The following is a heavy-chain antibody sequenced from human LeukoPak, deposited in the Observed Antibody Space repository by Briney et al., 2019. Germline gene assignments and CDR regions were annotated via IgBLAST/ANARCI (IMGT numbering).Heavy chain of an antibody. V-gene: IGHV3-20*04. CDR3: AREYFETPNQLDY. D-gene: IGHD3-9*01. CDR2: INWNGGST. Sequence: GGSLRLSCEASGFTFDDYGMSWVRQGPGKGLEWVSGINWNGGSTGYSDSVKGRFTISRDNAKNSLYLQMNSLRAEDTALYYCAREYFETPNQLDYWGQGALVTVSS. J-gene: IGHJ4*02. CDR1: GFTFDDYG.